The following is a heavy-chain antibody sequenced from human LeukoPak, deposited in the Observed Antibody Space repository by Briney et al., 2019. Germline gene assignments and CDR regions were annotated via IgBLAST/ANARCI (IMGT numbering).Heavy chain of an antibody. CDR1: GFTFSSYS. CDR2: ISSSSDYI. V-gene: IGHV3-21*01. D-gene: IGHD5-12*01. Sequence: PGGSLRLSCAAAGFTFSSYSMNWVRQAPGKGLEWVSSISSSSDYIYYADSVKGRFSITRDNARNSLYLQMNSLRAEDTAVYYCARAGRGYEDASDYWGQGTLVTVSS. CDR3: ARAGRGYEDASDY. J-gene: IGHJ4*02.